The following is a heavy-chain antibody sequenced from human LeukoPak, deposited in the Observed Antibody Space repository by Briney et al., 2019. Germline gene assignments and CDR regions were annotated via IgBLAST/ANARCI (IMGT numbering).Heavy chain of an antibody. CDR2: IYYSGST. CDR1: GGSISSSSYY. V-gene: IGHV4-39*07. CDR3: ASLYGSGVNYFHY. Sequence: SETLSLTCTVSGGSISSSSYYWGWIRQPPGKGLEWIGSIYYSGSTYYNPSLKGRVTISVDTSKNQFSLKLSSVTATDTAVYYCASLYGSGVNYFHYWGQGTLVTVSS. D-gene: IGHD3-10*01. J-gene: IGHJ4*02.